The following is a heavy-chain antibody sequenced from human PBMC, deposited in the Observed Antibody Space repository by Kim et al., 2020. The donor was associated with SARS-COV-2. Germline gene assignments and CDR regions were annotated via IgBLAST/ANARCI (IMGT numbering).Heavy chain of an antibody. CDR2: ISWDGGST. V-gene: IGHV3-43*01. CDR1: GFTFDDYT. J-gene: IGHJ6*02. CDR3: AKDIAARRNYYGMDV. D-gene: IGHD6-6*01. Sequence: GGSLRLSCAASGFTFDDYTMHWVRQAPGKGLEWVSLISWDGGSTYYADSVKGRFTISRDNSKNSLYLQMNSLRTEDTALYYCAKDIAARRNYYGMDVWGQGTTVTVSS.